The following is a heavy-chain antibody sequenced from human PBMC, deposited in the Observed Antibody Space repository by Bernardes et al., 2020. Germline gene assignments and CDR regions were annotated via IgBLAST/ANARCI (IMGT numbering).Heavy chain of an antibody. V-gene: IGHV3-74*01. CDR2: INSDGSST. CDR3: TRIRNWNYDY. CDR1: GFTLSSYC. J-gene: IGHJ4*02. Sequence: GGSLRLSCAASGFTLSSYCMHWVRQAPGKGLVWVSRINSDGSSTNYADSVNGRFTISRDNAKNTLYLQMNSLRAEDTAVYYCTRIRNWNYDYWGQGTLVTVSS. D-gene: IGHD1-7*01.